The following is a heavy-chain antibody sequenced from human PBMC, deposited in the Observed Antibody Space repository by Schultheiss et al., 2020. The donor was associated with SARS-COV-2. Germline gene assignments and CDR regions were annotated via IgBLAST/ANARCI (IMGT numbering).Heavy chain of an antibody. J-gene: IGHJ6*02. Sequence: GSLRLSCPVSGGSISSYYWSWIRQPPGKGLEWIGYIYYSGSTNYNPSLKSLVTISVDTSKNQFSLKLSSVTAADTAVYYCARALDLQMPLYYYYGMDVWGQGTTVTVSS. V-gene: IGHV4-59*01. D-gene: IGHD2-2*01. CDR3: ARALDLQMPLYYYYGMDV. CDR1: GGSISSYY. CDR2: IYYSGST.